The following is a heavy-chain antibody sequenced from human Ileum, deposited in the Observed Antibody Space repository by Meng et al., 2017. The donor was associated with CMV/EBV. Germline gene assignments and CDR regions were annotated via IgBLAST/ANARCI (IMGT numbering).Heavy chain of an antibody. D-gene: IGHD3-3*01. CDR1: SFSGDY. Sequence: SFSGDYWSWIRQPPGKGLEWIGEINHSGGTNYNPSLKSRLTISVDRSKNQFSLKLTSVTAADTAVYYCARGIYDFWSGHYIRRGMDVWGQGTRVTVSS. J-gene: IGHJ6*02. CDR2: INHSGGT. V-gene: IGHV4-34*01. CDR3: ARGIYDFWSGHYIRRGMDV.